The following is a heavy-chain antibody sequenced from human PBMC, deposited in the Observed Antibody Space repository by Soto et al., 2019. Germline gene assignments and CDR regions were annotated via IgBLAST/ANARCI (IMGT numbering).Heavy chain of an antibody. CDR2: INAGNGNT. J-gene: IGHJ4*02. V-gene: IGHV1-3*01. Sequence: ASVKVSCKASGYTFTSYAMHWVRQAPGQRLEWMGWINAGNGNTKYSQKFQGRVTITRNTSASTAYMELSSLRSEDTAVYYCARAVAVPADFDYWGQGTLVTVSS. CDR1: GYTFTSYA. D-gene: IGHD6-19*01. CDR3: ARAVAVPADFDY.